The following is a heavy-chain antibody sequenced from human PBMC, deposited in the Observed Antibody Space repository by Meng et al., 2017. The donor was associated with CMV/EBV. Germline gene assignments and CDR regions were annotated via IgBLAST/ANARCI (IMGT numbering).Heavy chain of an antibody. CDR3: ATAPIEIATNGGFLDY. D-gene: IGHD5-24*01. CDR1: GYSFTSYW. V-gene: IGHV5-51*01. Sequence: GESLKISCKGSGYSFTSYWIGWVRQMPGKGLEWMGIIYSGDSDNRYSPSFRGQVTISADKSISTAYLQWSSLKASDTAMYYCATAPIEIATNGGFLDYWGQGTLVTVSS. CDR2: IYSGDSDN. J-gene: IGHJ4*02.